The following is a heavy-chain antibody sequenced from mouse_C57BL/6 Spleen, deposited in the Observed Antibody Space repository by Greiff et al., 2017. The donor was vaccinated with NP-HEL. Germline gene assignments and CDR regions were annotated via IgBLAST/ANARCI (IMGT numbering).Heavy chain of an antibody. CDR2: IDPSDSYT. CDR1: GYTFTSYW. CDR3: ARAIYYGYDGGLYYAMDY. Sequence: VQLQQSGAELVMPGASVKLSCKASGYTFTSYWMHWVKQRPGQGLEWIGEIDPSDSYTNYNQKFKGKSTLTVDKSSSTAYMQLSSLTSEDSAVYYCARAIYYGYDGGLYYAMDYWGQGTSVTVSS. V-gene: IGHV1-69*01. D-gene: IGHD2-2*01. J-gene: IGHJ4*01.